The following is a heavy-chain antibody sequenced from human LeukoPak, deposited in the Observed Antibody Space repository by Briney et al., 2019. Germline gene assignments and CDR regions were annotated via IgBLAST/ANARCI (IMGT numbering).Heavy chain of an antibody. CDR3: ARLSVGQWLPYFTWFDP. V-gene: IGHV4-59*08. Sequence: PSETLSLTCTVSGGSISSYYWSWIRQPPGKGLERIGYIYYSGSTNYNPSLKSRVTISVDTSKNQFSLKLSSVTAADTAVYYCARLSVGQWLPYFTWFDPGAREPWSPSPQ. CDR2: IYYSGST. D-gene: IGHD6-19*01. CDR1: GGSISSYY. J-gene: IGHJ5*02.